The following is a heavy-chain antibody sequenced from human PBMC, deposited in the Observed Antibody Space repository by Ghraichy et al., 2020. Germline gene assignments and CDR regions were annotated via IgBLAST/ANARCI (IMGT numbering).Heavy chain of an antibody. D-gene: IGHD5-24*01. J-gene: IGHJ4*02. Sequence: SQTLSLTCTVSGGSISSYYWSWIRQPPGKGLEWIGYIYRGSTSYNPSLKSRATISVDTSKNQFSLKLSSVTAADTAMYYCTRDVGGEGYTIGGNYWGQGTLVTVSS. CDR2: IYRGST. V-gene: IGHV4-59*01. CDR1: GGSISSYY. CDR3: TRDVGGEGYTIGGNY.